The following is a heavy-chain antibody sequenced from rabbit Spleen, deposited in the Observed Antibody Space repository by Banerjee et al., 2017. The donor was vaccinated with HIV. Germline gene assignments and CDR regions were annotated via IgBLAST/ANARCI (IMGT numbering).Heavy chain of an antibody. CDR2: INSVTGKA. CDR1: GFSFSSSDY. CDR3: ARNYVNVLDP. Sequence: QEHLKESGGGLVQPGGSLTLTCKASGFSFSSSDYICWVRQAPGKGLEWIACINSVTGKAGYASWAKGRFTISKTSSTTVTLQMTSLTAADTATYFCARNYVNVLDPWGPGTLVTVS. V-gene: IGHV1S45*01. D-gene: IGHD1-1*01. J-gene: IGHJ2*01.